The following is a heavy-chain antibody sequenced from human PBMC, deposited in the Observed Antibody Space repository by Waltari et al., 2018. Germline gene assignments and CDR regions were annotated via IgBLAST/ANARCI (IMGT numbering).Heavy chain of an antibody. J-gene: IGHJ4*02. V-gene: IGHV4-39*01. CDR2: IYYSGST. CDR3: ATGYSSSRRLHFDY. Sequence: QLQLQESGPGLVKPSETLSLTCTVSGGSISSSSYYWGWIRQPPGKGLEWIGSIYYSGSTYYNPSLKSRVTISVDTSKNQFSLKLSSVTAADTAVYYCATGYSSSRRLHFDYWGQGTLVTVSS. D-gene: IGHD6-6*01. CDR1: GGSISSSSYY.